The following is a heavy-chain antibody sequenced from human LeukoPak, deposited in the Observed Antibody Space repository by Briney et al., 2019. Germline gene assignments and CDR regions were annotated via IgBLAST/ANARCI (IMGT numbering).Heavy chain of an antibody. CDR3: AKTASEYYFGY. D-gene: IGHD2-21*02. V-gene: IGHV1-69*04. CDR2: IIPIFGIA. CDR1: GGTFSSYA. J-gene: IGHJ4*02. Sequence: SVKVSCKASGGTFSSYAISWVRQAPGQGLEWMGRIIPIFGIANYAQKFQGRVTITADKSTSTAYMELSSLRSEDTAVCYCAKTASEYYFGYWGQGTLVTVSS.